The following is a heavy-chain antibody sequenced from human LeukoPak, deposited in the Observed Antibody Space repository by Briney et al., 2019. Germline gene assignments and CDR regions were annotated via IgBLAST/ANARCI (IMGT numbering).Heavy chain of an antibody. D-gene: IGHD6-19*01. V-gene: IGHV4-34*01. J-gene: IGHJ5*02. Sequence: SETLPLTCAVYGASFSDYYWSWLRQPPGKGLEWIGEINHSGRTNYNPSPKSRVTISLDTSKNQFSLKLSSVTAADTAVYYCARGQSLGSYNWFDPWGQGTLVTVSS. CDR2: INHSGRT. CDR3: ARGQSLGSYNWFDP. CDR1: GASFSDYY.